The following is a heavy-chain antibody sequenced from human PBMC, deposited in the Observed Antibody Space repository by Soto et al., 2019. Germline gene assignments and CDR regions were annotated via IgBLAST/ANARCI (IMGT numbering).Heavy chain of an antibody. V-gene: IGHV5-10-1*01. CDR2: IDPSDSQT. CDR3: ARQIYDSDTGPNFQYYFDS. J-gene: IGHJ4*02. Sequence: LTISCKGSGYSFAGYWITWVRQKPGKGLEWMGRIDPSDSQTYYSPSFRGHVTISVTKSITTVFLQWSSLRASDTAMYYCARQIYDSDTGPNFQYYFDSWGQGTPVTVSS. CDR1: GYSFAGYW. D-gene: IGHD3-22*01.